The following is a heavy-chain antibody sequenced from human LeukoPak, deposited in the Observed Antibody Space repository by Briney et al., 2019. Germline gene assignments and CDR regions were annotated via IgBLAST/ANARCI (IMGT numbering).Heavy chain of an antibody. CDR1: GFTFGDYA. V-gene: IGHV3-49*04. CDR3: TRGSGGRYYYYMDV. J-gene: IGHJ6*03. CDR2: IRSKAYGGTT. D-gene: IGHD2-15*01. Sequence: GGSLRLSCTASGFTFGDYAMSWVRQAPGKGLEWVGFIRSKAYGGTTEYAASVKGRFTISRDDSKSIAYLQMNSLKTEDTAVYYCTRGSGGRYYYYMDVWGKGTTVTISS.